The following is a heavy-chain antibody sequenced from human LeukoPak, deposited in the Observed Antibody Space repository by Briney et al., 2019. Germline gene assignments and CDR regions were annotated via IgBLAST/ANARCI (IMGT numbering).Heavy chain of an antibody. V-gene: IGHV1-8*03. CDR2: MNPNSGNT. D-gene: IGHD2-2*01. CDR3: ARGNRSVVPAARLRSLYYFDS. Sequence: ASVKVSCKASGYTFTSYDINWVRQATGQGLEWMGWMNPNSGNTGYAQKFQGRVTITRNTSISTAYMELSSLRSEDTAVYYCARGNRSVVPAARLRSLYYFDSWGQGTLVTVSS. J-gene: IGHJ4*02. CDR1: GYTFTSYD.